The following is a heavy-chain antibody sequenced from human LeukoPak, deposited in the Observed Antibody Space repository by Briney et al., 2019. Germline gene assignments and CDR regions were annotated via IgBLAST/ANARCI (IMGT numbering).Heavy chain of an antibody. J-gene: IGHJ4*02. CDR3: AKALVPRPYGSTFDY. V-gene: IGHV3-23*01. D-gene: IGHD3-10*01. Sequence: PGGSLRLSCAASGFTFSSYAMSWVRQAPGKGLEWVSAISGSGGSTYYADSVKGRFTISRDNSKNALYLQMNSLRAEGTAVYYCAKALVPRPYGSTFDYWGQGTLVTVSS. CDR1: GFTFSSYA. CDR2: ISGSGGST.